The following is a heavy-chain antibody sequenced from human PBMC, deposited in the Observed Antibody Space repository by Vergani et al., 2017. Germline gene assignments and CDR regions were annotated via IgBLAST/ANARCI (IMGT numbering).Heavy chain of an antibody. D-gene: IGHD2/OR15-2a*01. V-gene: IGHV3-73*02. CDR3: AREERSNTSPFVGD. CDR2: IRDKTYNYAT. J-gene: IGHJ4*02. CDR1: GFNFSGSA. Sequence: EVQLVESGGGLVQPGGSLTLSCAASGFNFSGSAMHWVRQTSGKGLEWIGRIRDKTYNYATAYAVSVKGRFIISRDDSKNTVYLQMNSLKAEDRATYYCAREERSNTSPFVGDWGQGTLVTV.